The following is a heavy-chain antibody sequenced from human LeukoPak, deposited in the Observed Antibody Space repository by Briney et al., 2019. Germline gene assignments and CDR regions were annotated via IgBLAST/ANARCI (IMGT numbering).Heavy chain of an antibody. J-gene: IGHJ4*02. V-gene: IGHV6-1*01. D-gene: IGHD1-26*01. CDR3: ATSRSYNFDY. CDR1: GDSVTSNSAA. Sequence: SQTLSVTCAISGDSVTSNSAAWNWIRQSPSRGLEWLGRTYHRSKWYNDYALSVKSRISVNPDTPKNQFSLQLNSVTPEDTAVYYCATSRSYNFDYWAERTLVTVSS. CDR2: TYHRSKWYN.